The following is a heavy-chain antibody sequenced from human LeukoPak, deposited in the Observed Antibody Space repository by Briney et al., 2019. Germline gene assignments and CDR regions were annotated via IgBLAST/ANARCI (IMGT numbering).Heavy chain of an antibody. CDR1: GFNSSNHW. Sequence: PGGSPRLSCAAPGFNSSNHWMTWVRQAPGKGLAREANIKEDGSEKYYVDSLKGRFTISRDNAKNSLFLQMNSLRADDTAVYYCVREVKAAVTDFDYWGQGTLVTVSS. CDR3: VREVKAAVTDFDY. CDR2: IKEDGSEK. D-gene: IGHD6-13*01. J-gene: IGHJ4*02. V-gene: IGHV3-7*01.